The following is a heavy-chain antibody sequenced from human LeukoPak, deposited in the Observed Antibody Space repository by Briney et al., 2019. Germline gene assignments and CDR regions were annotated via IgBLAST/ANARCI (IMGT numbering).Heavy chain of an antibody. Sequence: GESLKISCKGSGYSFTSYWIGWVRQMPGKGLEWMGIIYPGDSDTRYSPSFQGQVTISADKSIDTAYLQWSSLEASDSAKYYCARQAYCSGDSCFSFLDPFDIWGQGTMVTVSS. CDR1: GYSFTSYW. CDR2: IYPGDSDT. D-gene: IGHD2-15*01. CDR3: ARQAYCSGDSCFSFLDPFDI. J-gene: IGHJ3*02. V-gene: IGHV5-51*01.